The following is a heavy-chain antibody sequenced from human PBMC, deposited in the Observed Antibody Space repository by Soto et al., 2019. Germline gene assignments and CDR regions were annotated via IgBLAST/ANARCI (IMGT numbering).Heavy chain of an antibody. CDR3: AKDEGDGSGSYYKHYYYYMDV. CDR2: ISWNSGSI. D-gene: IGHD3-10*01. CDR1: GFTFDDYA. Sequence: GGSLRLSCAASGFTFDDYAMHWVRQAPGKGLEWVSGISWNSGSIGYADSVKGRFTISRDNAKNSLYLQMNSLRAEDTALYYCAKDEGDGSGSYYKHYYYYMDVWGKGTTVTVSS. V-gene: IGHV3-9*01. J-gene: IGHJ6*03.